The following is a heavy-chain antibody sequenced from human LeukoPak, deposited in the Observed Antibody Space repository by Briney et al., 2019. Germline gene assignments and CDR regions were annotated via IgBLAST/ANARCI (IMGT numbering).Heavy chain of an antibody. CDR2: ISAYNGNT. D-gene: IGHD6-25*01. Sequence: ASVKVSCKASGYTFTSYGISWVRQAPGQGLEWMGWISAYNGNTNYAQKLQGRVTMTTDTSTRIAYMELRSLGSDDTAIYYCARFSIPANWFDPWGQGTLVTVSS. CDR1: GYTFTSYG. CDR3: ARFSIPANWFDP. J-gene: IGHJ5*02. V-gene: IGHV1-18*01.